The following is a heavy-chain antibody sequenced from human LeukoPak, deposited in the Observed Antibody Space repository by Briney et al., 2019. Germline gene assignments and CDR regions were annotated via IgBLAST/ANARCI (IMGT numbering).Heavy chain of an antibody. V-gene: IGHV4-34*01. CDR1: GGSFSGYY. CDR3: KLWFPSGSYHYYGMDV. CDR2: INHSGST. D-gene: IGHD3-10*01. Sequence: PSETLPLTCAVYGGSFSGYYWSWIRQPPGKGLEWIGEINHSGSTNYNPSLKSRVTISVDTSKKQFSLKVRSVTAADTAVYYCKLWFPSGSYHYYGMDVWGQGTTVTVSS. J-gene: IGHJ6*02.